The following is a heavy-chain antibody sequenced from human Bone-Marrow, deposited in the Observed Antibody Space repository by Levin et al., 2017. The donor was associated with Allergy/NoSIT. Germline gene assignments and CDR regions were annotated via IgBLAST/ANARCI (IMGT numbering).Heavy chain of an antibody. Sequence: GESLKISCAASGFTFSTYAMSWVRQAPGKGLEWVSSISKTGINTHYADSVKGRFIISRDNSKNTLYLQMNSLRAEDTAIYFCAKDALITMAGGFYQYRGMDVWGQGTTVTVSS. CDR3: AKDALITMAGGFYQYRGMDV. J-gene: IGHJ6*02. D-gene: IGHD6-19*01. CDR2: ISKTGINT. CDR1: GFTFSTYA. V-gene: IGHV3-23*01.